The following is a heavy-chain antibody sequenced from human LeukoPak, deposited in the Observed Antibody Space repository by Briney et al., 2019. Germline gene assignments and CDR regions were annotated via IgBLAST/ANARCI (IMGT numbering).Heavy chain of an antibody. V-gene: IGHV1-69*05. J-gene: IGHJ4*02. D-gene: IGHD2-15*01. CDR3: ASGYCSGGSCERMPLDY. CDR2: IIPIFGTA. CDR1: GGTFSSYA. Sequence: GASVKVSCKASGGTFSSYAISWVRQAPGQGLEWMGGIIPIFGTANYAQEFQGRVTITTDESTSTVYMELSSLRSEDTAVYYCASGYCSGGSCERMPLDYWGQGTLVTVSS.